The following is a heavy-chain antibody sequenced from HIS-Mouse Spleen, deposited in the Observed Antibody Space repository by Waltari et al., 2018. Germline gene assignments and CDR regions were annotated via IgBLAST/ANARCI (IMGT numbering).Heavy chain of an antibody. V-gene: IGHV1-2*02. J-gene: IGHJ3*02. CDR2: INPNSGGT. CDR1: GYTFTGYY. CDR3: AREVNWGSQSDAFDI. Sequence: QVQLVQSGAEVKKPGAAVKVSCKASGYTFTGYYSTRLLQAAGQGLEWMGWINPNSGGTNYAQKFQGRVTMTRDTSISTAYMELSRLRSDDTAVYYCAREVNWGSQSDAFDIWGQGTMVTVSS. D-gene: IGHD7-27*01.